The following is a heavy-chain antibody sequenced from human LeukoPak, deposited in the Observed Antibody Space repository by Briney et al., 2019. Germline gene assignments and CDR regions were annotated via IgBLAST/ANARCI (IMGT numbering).Heavy chain of an antibody. CDR2: IYYSGST. V-gene: IGHV4-39*01. Sequence: SETLSLTCTVSGGSISGSSYYWGWIRQPPGKGLEWIGSIYYSGSTYYNPSLKSRVTISVDTSKTQFSLKLSSVTAADTAVYYCARRTRAWSGYYGGFDYWGQGTLVTVSS. J-gene: IGHJ4*02. D-gene: IGHD3-3*01. CDR1: GGSISGSSYY. CDR3: ARRTRAWSGYYGGFDY.